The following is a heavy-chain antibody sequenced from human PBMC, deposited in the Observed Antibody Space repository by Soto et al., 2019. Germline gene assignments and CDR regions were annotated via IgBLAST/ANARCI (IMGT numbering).Heavy chain of an antibody. CDR1: GYTFTSYA. Sequence: QVQLVQSGAEVKKPGASVKVSCKASGYTFTSYAMHWVRQAPGQRLEWMGWINAGNGNTKYSQKFQGRVTITRDTSAITAYMELSSLRSADTAVYYCAREPVPGYSSELDSWGQGTLVTVSS. CDR2: INAGNGNT. V-gene: IGHV1-3*01. J-gene: IGHJ5*01. D-gene: IGHD5-18*01. CDR3: AREPVPGYSSELDS.